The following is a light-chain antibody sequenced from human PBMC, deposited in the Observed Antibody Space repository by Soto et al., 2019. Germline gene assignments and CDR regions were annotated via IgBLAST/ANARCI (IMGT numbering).Light chain of an antibody. CDR1: SSDIGSNA. CDR2: RNN. CDR3: AAWNDGLSGFV. J-gene: IGLJ1*01. V-gene: IGLV1-47*01. Sequence: SVLPQPPSTTMTPGQRVTISCSGSSSDIGSNAVYWYQQLPGTAPKLLIYRNNQRPSGVPDRFSGTKSGTSASLAISGLRSEDEADYYCAAWNDGLSGFVFGTGTKVTVL.